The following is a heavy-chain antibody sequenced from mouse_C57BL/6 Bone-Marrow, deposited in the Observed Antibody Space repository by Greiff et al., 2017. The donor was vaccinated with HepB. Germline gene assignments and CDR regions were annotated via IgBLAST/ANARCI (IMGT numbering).Heavy chain of an antibody. CDR2: IDPSDSYT. CDR3: ASMATHY. V-gene: IGHV1-50*01. J-gene: IGHJ2*01. CDR1: GYTFTSYW. Sequence: QQSCKASGYTFTSYWMQWVKQRPGQGLEWIGEIDPSDSYTNYNQKFKGKATLTVDTSSSTAYMQLSSLTSEDSAVYYCASMATHYWGQGTTLTVSS. D-gene: IGHD1-1*02.